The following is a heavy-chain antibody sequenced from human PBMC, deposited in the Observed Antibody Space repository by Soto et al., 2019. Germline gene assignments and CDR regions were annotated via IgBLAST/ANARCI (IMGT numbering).Heavy chain of an antibody. CDR2: TSGSGDNT. CDR1: GLTFSSYA. J-gene: IGHJ4*02. CDR3: AKAEYCSGGPCYPYYFDS. Sequence: TGGSLRLSCAASGLTFSSYAMNWARQAPGKGLEWVSTTSGSGDNTYYADSVKGLFTISRDNSKNTLYLQMNSLRAEDTALYYCAKAEYCSGGPCYPYYFDSWGQGTLVTVSS. D-gene: IGHD2-15*01. V-gene: IGHV3-23*01.